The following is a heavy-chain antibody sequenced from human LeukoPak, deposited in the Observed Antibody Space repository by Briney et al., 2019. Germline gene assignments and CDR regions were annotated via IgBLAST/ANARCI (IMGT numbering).Heavy chain of an antibody. V-gene: IGHV4-38-2*02. CDR2: IYHSGST. CDR3: ARGYSSSWYFNWFDP. CDR1: GYSISSGYY. Sequence: SETLSLTCTVSGYSISSGYYWGWIRQPPGKGLEWIGSIYHSGSTYYNPSLKSRVTISVDTSKNQFSLKLSSVTAADTAVYYCARGYSSSWYFNWFDPWGQGTLVTVSS. D-gene: IGHD6-13*01. J-gene: IGHJ5*02.